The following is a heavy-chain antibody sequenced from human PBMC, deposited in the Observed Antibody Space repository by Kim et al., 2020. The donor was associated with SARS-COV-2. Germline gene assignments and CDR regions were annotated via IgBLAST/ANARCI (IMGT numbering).Heavy chain of an antibody. V-gene: IGHV3-30*07. Sequence: DSVKGRFTISRDNSKNTLYLQMNSLRAEDTAVYYCARDLPITRPDDYIDVWGKGTTVTVSS. CDR3: ARDLPITRPDDYIDV. J-gene: IGHJ6*03.